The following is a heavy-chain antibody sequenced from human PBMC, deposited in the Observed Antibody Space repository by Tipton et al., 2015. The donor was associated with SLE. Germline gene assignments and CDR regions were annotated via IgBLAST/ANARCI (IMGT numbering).Heavy chain of an antibody. J-gene: IGHJ4*02. CDR1: GESFSGYY. D-gene: IGHD3-22*01. CDR3: ARSAPDSSAYPTFFDY. Sequence: LRLSCAVYGESFSGYYWSWIRQPPGEGLEWIGEISPSVSTNYNPSLKSRVTISVDTSKNQYSLKLNSVIAADTAVYYCARSAPDSSAYPTFFDYWGQGTPVTVSS. CDR2: ISPSVST. V-gene: IGHV4-34*01.